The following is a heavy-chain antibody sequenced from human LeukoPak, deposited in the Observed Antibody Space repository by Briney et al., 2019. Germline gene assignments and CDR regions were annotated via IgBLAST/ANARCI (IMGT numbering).Heavy chain of an antibody. CDR3: ARAASSQYNYHCGMDV. D-gene: IGHD6-13*01. V-gene: IGHV3-72*01. J-gene: IGHJ6*02. CDR2: TRNKAKSFTT. CDR1: GFIFSDHY. Sequence: PGGSLRLSCAAAGFIFSDHYMDWVRQAPGKGLEWVGRTRNKAKSFTTEYAASVKGRFTVSRDDSKNSLYLQMNSLKSEDTAVYYCARAASSQYNYHCGMDVWGQGTTVIVSS.